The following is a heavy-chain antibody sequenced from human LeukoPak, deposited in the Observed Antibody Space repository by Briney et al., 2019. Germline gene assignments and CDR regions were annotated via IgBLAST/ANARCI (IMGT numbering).Heavy chain of an antibody. V-gene: IGHV5-51*01. D-gene: IGHD3-10*01. Sequence: GESLKISCQGSGYSFTDYWIGWVRQMPGKGLEWMGIIYPGDSDTRYSPSFQGQVTISADKSISTAYLQRNNLKASDTAMYYCARSYYYGSGSYSVVWFDPWGQGTLVTVSS. CDR3: ARSYYYGSGSYSVVWFDP. J-gene: IGHJ5*02. CDR2: IYPGDSDT. CDR1: GYSFTDYW.